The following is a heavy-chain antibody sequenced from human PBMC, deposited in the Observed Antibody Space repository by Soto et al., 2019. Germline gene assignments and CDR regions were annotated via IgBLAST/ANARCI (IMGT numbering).Heavy chain of an antibody. CDR3: AKSRSVPQTMEPGVH. CDR1: GFTFSSYA. V-gene: IGHV3-23*01. Sequence: EVQLLESGGGLVQPGGSLRLSCAASGFTFSSYAMNWVRQAPGKGLEWVSAISGSGGSTYYADSVKGRFTISRDNSKNTLYLQMNSLRIEDTAVYYCAKSRSVPQTMEPGVHWGQGTLVTVSS. D-gene: IGHD1-26*01. CDR2: ISGSGGST. J-gene: IGHJ4*02.